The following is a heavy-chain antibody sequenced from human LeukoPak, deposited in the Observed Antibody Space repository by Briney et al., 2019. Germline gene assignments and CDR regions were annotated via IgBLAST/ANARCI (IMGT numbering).Heavy chain of an antibody. J-gene: IGHJ6*03. D-gene: IGHD3-3*01. CDR2: IYTSGST. CDR3: ARVDVFGVVSSDYYYYYMDV. V-gene: IGHV4-61*02. Sequence: SETLSLTCTVSGGSISSGSYYWSWIRQPAGKGLEWIGRIYTSGSTNYNPSLKSRVTMSVDTPKNQFSLKLSYVTAADTAVYYCARVDVFGVVSSDYYYYYMDVWGKGTTVTVSS. CDR1: GGSISSGSYY.